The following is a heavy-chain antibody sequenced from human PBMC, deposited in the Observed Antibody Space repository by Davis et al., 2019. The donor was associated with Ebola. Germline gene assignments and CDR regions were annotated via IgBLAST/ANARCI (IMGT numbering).Heavy chain of an antibody. Sequence: GGSLRLSCAASGITFKSYGMHWVRQAPGKGLEWVTFIRNDGIAKYYADSVKGRFTISRDNSKNTLYLQMNSLRAEDTAVYYCAKGGLGTYYNYGMDVWGQGTTVTVSS. D-gene: IGHD7-27*01. CDR1: GITFKSYG. CDR2: IRNDGIAK. V-gene: IGHV3-30*02. J-gene: IGHJ6*02. CDR3: AKGGLGTYYNYGMDV.